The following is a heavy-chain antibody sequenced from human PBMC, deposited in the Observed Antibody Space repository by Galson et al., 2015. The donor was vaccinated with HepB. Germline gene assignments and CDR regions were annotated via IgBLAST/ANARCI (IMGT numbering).Heavy chain of an antibody. CDR2: IYYSGST. V-gene: IGHV4-39*01. J-gene: IGHJ4*02. CDR1: TFSSYA. CDR3: ARHVLPPSLRYFDWLLLGFDY. Sequence: TFSSYAMGWIRQPPGKGLEWIGSIYYSGSTYYNPSLKSRVTISVDTSKNQFSLKLRSVTAAVTAVYYCARHVLPPSLRYFDWLLLGFDYWGQGTLVTVSS. D-gene: IGHD3-9*01.